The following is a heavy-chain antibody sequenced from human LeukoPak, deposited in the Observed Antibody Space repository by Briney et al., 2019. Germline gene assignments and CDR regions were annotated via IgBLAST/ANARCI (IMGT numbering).Heavy chain of an antibody. V-gene: IGHV3-21*01. J-gene: IGHJ4*02. Sequence: GGSLRLSCAASGLTFSSYSFNWVRQAPGKGLEWVSSITPTSSYKYYADSVKGRFTISRDNAKNSLYLQMNSLRAEDTAVYYCARLRRNNDNSGYYYYYDYWGQGTLVTVSS. CDR3: ARLRRNNDNSGYYYYYDY. D-gene: IGHD3-22*01. CDR1: GLTFSSYS. CDR2: ITPTSSYK.